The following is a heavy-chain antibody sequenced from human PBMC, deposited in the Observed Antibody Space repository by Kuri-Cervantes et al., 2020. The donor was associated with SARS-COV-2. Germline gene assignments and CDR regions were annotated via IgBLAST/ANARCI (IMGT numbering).Heavy chain of an antibody. CDR3: ASFEREYQYSAAPRPIDY. J-gene: IGHJ4*02. V-gene: IGHV4-34*01. CDR2: INHSGGT. CDR1: GGSFSGYY. Sequence: SETLSLTCAVYGGSFSGYYWSWIRQPPGKGLEWIGEINHSGGTNYNPSLKSRVTISVDTSKNQFSLKLSSVTAADTAVYYCASFEREYQYSAAPRPIDYWGQGTLVTVSS. D-gene: IGHD2-2*01.